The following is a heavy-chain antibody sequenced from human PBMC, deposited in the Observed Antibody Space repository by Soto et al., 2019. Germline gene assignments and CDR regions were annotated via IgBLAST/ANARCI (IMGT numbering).Heavy chain of an antibody. J-gene: IGHJ6*02. CDR3: ARYSSGWSPHGMDV. CDR1: GFTFSSYW. V-gene: IGHV3-74*01. CDR2: INSDGSIT. D-gene: IGHD6-19*01. Sequence: EVQLVESGGGLVQPGGSLRLSCVASGFTFSSYWMHWVRQAPGKGLVWVSRINSDGSITSYADSVKGRFTISRDNAKNTLYLKMNSLRAEDTAVYYCARYSSGWSPHGMDVWGQGTTVTVSS.